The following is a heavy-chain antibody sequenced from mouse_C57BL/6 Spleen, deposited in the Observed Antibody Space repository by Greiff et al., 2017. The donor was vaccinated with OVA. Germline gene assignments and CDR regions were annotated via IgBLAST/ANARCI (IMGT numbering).Heavy chain of an antibody. J-gene: IGHJ1*03. Sequence: DVKLVESGPGIVKPSQSLSLTCTVTCYSITCVYDWHWIRHFPGNNLECMGYISYRGSPNYNPSLKSRIAITHDTSKNHFFLKLNSVTTEDTATYYCARGITTVVERYWYFDVWGTGTTVTVSS. CDR2: ISYRGSP. V-gene: IGHV3-1*01. D-gene: IGHD1-1*01. CDR1: CYSITCVYD. CDR3: ARGITTVVERYWYFDV.